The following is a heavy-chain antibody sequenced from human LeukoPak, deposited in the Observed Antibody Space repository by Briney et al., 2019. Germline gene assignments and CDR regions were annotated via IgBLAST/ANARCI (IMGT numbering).Heavy chain of an antibody. D-gene: IGHD1-26*01. CDR3: ARARSYYYYYYMDV. CDR2: IYYSGST. J-gene: IGHJ6*03. Sequence: SETLSLTCTVSGGSISSYYWSWIRQPPGKGLEWIGYIYYSGSTHYNPSLKSRVTISVDTSKNQFSLKLSSVTAADTAVYYCARARSYYYYYYMDVWGKGTTVTISS. V-gene: IGHV4-59*01. CDR1: GGSISSYY.